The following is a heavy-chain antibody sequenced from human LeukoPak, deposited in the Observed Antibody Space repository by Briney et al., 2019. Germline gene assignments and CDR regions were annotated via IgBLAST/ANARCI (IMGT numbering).Heavy chain of an antibody. Sequence: SETLSLTCTVSGGSISSGSYYWSWIRQPAGKGLEWIGRIYTSGSTSYNPSLKSRVTISVDTSKNQFSLKLSSVTAADTAVYYCARVEEGYGSGRRENYYYYYMDVWGKGTTVTISS. D-gene: IGHD3-10*01. CDR2: IYTSGST. CDR3: ARVEEGYGSGRRENYYYYYMDV. J-gene: IGHJ6*03. V-gene: IGHV4-61*02. CDR1: GGSISSGSYY.